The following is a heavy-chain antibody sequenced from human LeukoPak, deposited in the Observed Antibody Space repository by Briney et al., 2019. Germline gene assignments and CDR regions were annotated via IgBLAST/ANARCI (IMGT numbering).Heavy chain of an antibody. J-gene: IGHJ4*02. CDR2: IYYSGST. CDR3: ARYFDWLPPHY. V-gene: IGHV4-39*01. CDR1: GGSISSSSYY. D-gene: IGHD3-9*01. Sequence: SETLSLTCTVSGGSISSSSYYWGWIRQPPGNGLEWIGSIYYSGSTDYNPFLKSRVTISVDTSKNQFSLKLSSVTAADTAVYYCARYFDWLPPHYWGQGTLVTVSS.